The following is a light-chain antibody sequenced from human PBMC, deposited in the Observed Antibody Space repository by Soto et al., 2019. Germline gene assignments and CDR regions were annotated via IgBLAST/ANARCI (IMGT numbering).Light chain of an antibody. V-gene: IGKV1-5*01. Sequence: DIQMTQSPSTLSASVGDKVTITCRASQTISFWLAWYQQKPGKAPKLLIYDASSLESGGPSRFRGSGSGTEFTLTISSLQPDDFATYYCQQSYSTLITFGQGTRLEIK. CDR2: DAS. CDR3: QQSYSTLIT. J-gene: IGKJ5*01. CDR1: QTISFW.